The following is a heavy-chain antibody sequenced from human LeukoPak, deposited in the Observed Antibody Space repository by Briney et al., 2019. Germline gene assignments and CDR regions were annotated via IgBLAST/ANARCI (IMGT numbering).Heavy chain of an antibody. V-gene: IGHV1-2*06. D-gene: IGHD1-14*01. CDR3: ATVGTGTPDDY. Sequence: MGRINPNSGGTNYAQKFQGRVTMTRDTSISTAYMELSRLRSDDTAVYYCATVGTGTPDDYWGQGTLVTVSS. CDR2: INPNSGGT. J-gene: IGHJ4*02.